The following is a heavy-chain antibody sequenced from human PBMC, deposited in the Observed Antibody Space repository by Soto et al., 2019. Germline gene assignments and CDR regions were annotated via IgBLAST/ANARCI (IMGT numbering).Heavy chain of an antibody. CDR2: ISSSGSTI. CDR1: VFTFISYE. J-gene: IGHJ6*02. CDR3: ARGGAAGHYYYYYGMDV. Sequence: GWSLRLSCASSVFTFISYEMNWVRQAPGKGLEWVSYISSSGSTIYYADSVKGRFTISRDNAKNSLYLQMNSLRAEDTAVYYCARGGAAGHYYYYYGMDVWGQGTTVTVSS. V-gene: IGHV3-48*03. D-gene: IGHD6-13*01.